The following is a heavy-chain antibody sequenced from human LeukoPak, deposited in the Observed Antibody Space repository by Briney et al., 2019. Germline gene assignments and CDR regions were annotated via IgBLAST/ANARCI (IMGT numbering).Heavy chain of an antibody. Sequence: GGSLRLSCAASGFTFSSYSMNWVRQAPGKGLEWVSSISSSSSYIYYADSVKGRFTISRDNAKNSLYLQMNSLRAEDTAVYYCAKDGITMIVVVITMAYWGQGTLVTVSS. D-gene: IGHD3-22*01. CDR3: AKDGITMIVVVITMAY. CDR1: GFTFSSYS. J-gene: IGHJ4*02. V-gene: IGHV3-21*04. CDR2: ISSSSSYI.